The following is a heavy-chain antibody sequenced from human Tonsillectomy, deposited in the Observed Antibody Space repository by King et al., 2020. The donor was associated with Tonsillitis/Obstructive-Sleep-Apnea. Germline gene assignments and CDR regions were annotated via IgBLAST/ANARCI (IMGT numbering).Heavy chain of an antibody. CDR3: VALAVTGQYF. CDR2: ISSSSSFT. CDR1: GFTFSDYY. D-gene: IGHD6-19*01. V-gene: IGHV3-11*05. Sequence: VQLVQSGGGLVKPGGSLRLSCAASGFTFSDYYMSWIRQAPGKGLEWVSYISSSSSFTNYADSVRGRFTISRDNAKNSLFLQINSLRAEDTAVYYCVALAVTGQYFWGQGTLVTVSS. J-gene: IGHJ4*02.